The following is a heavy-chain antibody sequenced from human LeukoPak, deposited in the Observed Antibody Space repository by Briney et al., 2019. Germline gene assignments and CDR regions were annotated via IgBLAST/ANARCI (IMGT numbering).Heavy chain of an antibody. J-gene: IGHJ4*02. CDR2: ITSNGDTT. Sequence: GGSLRLSCSASGFTFSSYIMHWARQAPGKGLEYVSAITSNGDTTYYADSVKGRVTISRDNSKNTLYLQMSSLRAEDTAVYYCVKDDSYYYDSSGRDSWGQGTLDTVSS. CDR1: GFTFSSYI. D-gene: IGHD3-22*01. CDR3: VKDDSYYYDSSGRDS. V-gene: IGHV3-64D*09.